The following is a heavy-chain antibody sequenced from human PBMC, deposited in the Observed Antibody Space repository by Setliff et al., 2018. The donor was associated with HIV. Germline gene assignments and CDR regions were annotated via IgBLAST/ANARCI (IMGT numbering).Heavy chain of an antibody. V-gene: IGHV3-30*04. Sequence: GSLRLSCAASGFTFSNYAMHWVRQAPGKGLEWVAVISYDGTKEYYADSVKGRFTISRDNSKNTLYLQGGSLRPEDTAVYYCAKEAGVMDAFDIWGQGTMVTVSS. CDR3: AKEAGVMDAFDI. CDR2: ISYDGTKE. CDR1: GFTFSNYA. D-gene: IGHD3-16*01. J-gene: IGHJ3*02.